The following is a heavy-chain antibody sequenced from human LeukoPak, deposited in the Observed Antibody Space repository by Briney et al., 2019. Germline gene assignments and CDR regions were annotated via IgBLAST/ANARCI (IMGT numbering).Heavy chain of an antibody. Sequence: GGSLRLSCAASGFTFSSYDMHWVRQAPGKGLEWVAFIKSDGSNKYYADSVRGRFTISRDNSKNTLYLQMNSLRAEDTAVYYCAKSSFDYWGQGTLVTVSS. CDR3: AKSSFDY. CDR2: IKSDGSNK. V-gene: IGHV3-30*02. J-gene: IGHJ4*02. CDR1: GFTFSSYD.